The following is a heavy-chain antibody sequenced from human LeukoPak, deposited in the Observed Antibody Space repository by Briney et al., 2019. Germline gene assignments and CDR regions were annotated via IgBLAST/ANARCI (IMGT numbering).Heavy chain of an antibody. J-gene: IGHJ4*02. CDR2: INSDGSST. CDR3: ARAGADTAMAFDY. D-gene: IGHD5-18*01. Sequence: PGGSLRLSCAASGFTFSSYWMHWVRQAPGKGLVWVSRINSDGSSTSYADSVKGRFTISRDNAKNSLYLQMNSLRAEDTAVYYCARAGADTAMAFDYWGQGTLVTVSS. CDR1: GFTFSSYW. V-gene: IGHV3-74*01.